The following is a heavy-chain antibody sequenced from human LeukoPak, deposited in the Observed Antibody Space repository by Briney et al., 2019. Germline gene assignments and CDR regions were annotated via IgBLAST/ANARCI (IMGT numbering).Heavy chain of an antibody. CDR2: ISGSGGST. Sequence: GGSLRLSCAASGFTFSSYWMHWVRQAPGKGLEWVSAISGSGGSTYYADSVKGRFTISRDNSKNTLYLQMNSLRAEDTAVYYCAKELLGYSYGYGVYNWFDPWGQGTLVTVSS. CDR3: AKELLGYSYGYGVYNWFDP. V-gene: IGHV3-23*01. J-gene: IGHJ5*02. CDR1: GFTFSSYW. D-gene: IGHD5-18*01.